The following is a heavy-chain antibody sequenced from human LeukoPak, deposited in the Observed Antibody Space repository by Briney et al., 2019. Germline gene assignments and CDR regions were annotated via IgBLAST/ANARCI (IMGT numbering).Heavy chain of an antibody. Sequence: QPGGSLRLSCAASGLTFSSYGMHWVRQAPGKGLEWVAYIRSDGSKEYHADSVKGRFTLSRDNAKNSLYLQMNSLRAEDTAVYYCARWPYSSSYYFDYWGQGTLVTVSS. CDR3: ARWPYSSSYYFDY. D-gene: IGHD6-6*01. CDR2: IRSDGSKE. J-gene: IGHJ4*02. CDR1: GLTFSSYG. V-gene: IGHV3-30*02.